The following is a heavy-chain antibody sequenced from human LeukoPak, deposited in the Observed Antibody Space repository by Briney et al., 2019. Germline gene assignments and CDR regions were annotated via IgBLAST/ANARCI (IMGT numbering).Heavy chain of an antibody. D-gene: IGHD3-9*01. J-gene: IGHJ4*02. Sequence: KPSETLSLTCAVYGGSFSGYYWSWIRQPPGKGLEWIGEINHSGSTNYNPSLKSRVTISVDTSKNQFSLKLSSVTAADTAVYYCARASILTGYSYFDYWGQGTLVTVSS. V-gene: IGHV4-34*01. CDR3: ARASILTGYSYFDY. CDR1: GGSFSGYY. CDR2: INHSGST.